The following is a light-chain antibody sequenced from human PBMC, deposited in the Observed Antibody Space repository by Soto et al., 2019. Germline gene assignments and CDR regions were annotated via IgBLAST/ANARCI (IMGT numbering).Light chain of an antibody. J-gene: IGKJ5*01. V-gene: IGKV3D-20*02. CDR2: GTS. Sequence: EIVLPQSPGTLSLSPGERATLSCRASQSVPRSYLAWYQQKPGQAPRLLIYGTSSRATGIPDRFSGSGSGTDFTLTISSLEPEDSAVYYCQQRHMWPITFGQGTRLVIK. CDR1: QSVPRSY. CDR3: QQRHMWPIT.